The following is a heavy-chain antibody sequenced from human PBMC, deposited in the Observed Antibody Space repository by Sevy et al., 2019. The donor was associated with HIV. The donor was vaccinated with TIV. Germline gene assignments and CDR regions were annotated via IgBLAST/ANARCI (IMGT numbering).Heavy chain of an antibody. J-gene: IGHJ6*02. CDR2: ISDIGNT. D-gene: IGHD6-6*01. CDR3: AKCLAALPGYYYGVDV. Sequence: GGSLRLSCAASGFTFSSYGMSWVRQAPGKGLEWVSVISDIGNTYYADSVKGRFTMSRDNSKNTLYLQINSLRAEDTAVYYCAKCLAALPGYYYGVDVWGQGTTVTVSS. V-gene: IGHV3-23*01. CDR1: GFTFSSYG.